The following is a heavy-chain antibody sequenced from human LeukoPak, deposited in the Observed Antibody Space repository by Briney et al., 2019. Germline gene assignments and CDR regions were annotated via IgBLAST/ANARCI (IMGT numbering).Heavy chain of an antibody. V-gene: IGHV3-23*01. J-gene: IGHJ5*02. CDR1: GFTFSNYA. Sequence: TGGSLRLFCAASGFTFSNYAMTWVRQAPGKGLEWVSTISDGGAATYYADSVKGRFTISRDNSKNTLSLQMNSLRAEDTAVYYCAKALNVLVPSTSRWFDPWGQGTLVTVSS. D-gene: IGHD2-2*01. CDR3: AKALNVLVPSTSRWFDP. CDR2: ISDGGAAT.